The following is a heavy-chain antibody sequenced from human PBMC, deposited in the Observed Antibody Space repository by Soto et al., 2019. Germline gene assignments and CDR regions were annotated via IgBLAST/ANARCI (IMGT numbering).Heavy chain of an antibody. CDR3: ATPRFGEYYYYGMDV. CDR1: GGSISSSSYY. J-gene: IGHJ6*02. D-gene: IGHD3-10*01. V-gene: IGHV4-39*01. Sequence: PSETLSLTCTVSGGSISSSSYYWGWIRQPPGKGLEWIGSIYYSGSTYYNPSLKSRVTISVDTSKNQFSLKLSSVTAADTAVYYCATPRFGEYYYYGMDVWGQGTTVTVSS. CDR2: IYYSGST.